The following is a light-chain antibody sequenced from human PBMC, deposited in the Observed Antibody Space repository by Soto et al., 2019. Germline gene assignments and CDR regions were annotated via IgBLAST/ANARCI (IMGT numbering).Light chain of an antibody. CDR2: EIS. Sequence: EIGLTQSPAPLSLSPGERATLSCRASQSVNSDLAWFQQTPGQAPRLLIYEISNRATGIPARFSGGGSGTDVTITISSLEPEDFAVYSCQQRSNSITFGPGTRLESK. J-gene: IGKJ5*01. V-gene: IGKV3-11*01. CDR1: QSVNSD. CDR3: QQRSNSIT.